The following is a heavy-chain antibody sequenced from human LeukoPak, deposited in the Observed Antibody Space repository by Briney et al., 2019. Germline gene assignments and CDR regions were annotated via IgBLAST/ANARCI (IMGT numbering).Heavy chain of an antibody. CDR3: ATEYFDFWSGYPGYFDY. Sequence: SETLSLTCTVPGDSIGSYYWSWIRQPAGKGLEWIGRIYTSGNTNYNPSLKSRVTISVDKSKNQFSLKLSSVTAADTAVYYCATEYFDFWSGYPGYFDYWGQGTLVTVSS. J-gene: IGHJ4*02. V-gene: IGHV4-4*07. CDR1: GDSIGSYY. CDR2: IYTSGNT. D-gene: IGHD3-3*01.